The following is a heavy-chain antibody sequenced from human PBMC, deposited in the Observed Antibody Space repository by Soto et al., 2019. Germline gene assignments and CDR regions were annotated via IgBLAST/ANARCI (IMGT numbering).Heavy chain of an antibody. J-gene: IGHJ6*04. CDR3: TNDILPGGADV. CDR1: GFSFHDHA. CDR2: IFWDSGNV. V-gene: IGHV3-9*01. D-gene: IGHD3-10*01. Sequence: EGRLVESGGGMVQPGRSLRLSCVASGFSFHDHAMHWVRQAPGKGLEWVSGIFWDSGNVGYTDSVKGRFTIYREKAKNSLYLQMDSLRDEDTVLYSCTNDILPGGADVWGNGTTVTVSS.